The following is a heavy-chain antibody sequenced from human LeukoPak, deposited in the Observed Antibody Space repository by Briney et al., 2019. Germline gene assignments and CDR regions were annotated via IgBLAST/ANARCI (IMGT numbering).Heavy chain of an antibody. D-gene: IGHD3-22*01. J-gene: IGHJ1*01. CDR1: GGSISSSSYY. CDR2: IYYSGST. V-gene: IGHV4-39*07. Sequence: PSETLSLTCTASGGSISSSSYYWGWIRQPPGKGLEWIGSIYYSGSTYYNPSLKSRVTISVDTSRNQFSLKLSSVTAADTAVYYCARMGSGYYYEYFQHWGQGTLVTVSS. CDR3: ARMGSGYYYEYFQH.